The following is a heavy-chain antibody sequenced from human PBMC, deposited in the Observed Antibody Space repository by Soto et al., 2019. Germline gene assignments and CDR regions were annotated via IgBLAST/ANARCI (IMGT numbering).Heavy chain of an antibody. CDR3: ARGERGSSKTFDY. CDR2: ISGSSSFT. Sequence: QVPLVESGGGLVKPGGSLRLSCAASGFTFSDYYMSWIRQAPGKGLEWVSYISGSSSFTNYADSVKGRFTISRDNAENPLHLQMNSLRAEDTAVYYCARGERGSSKTFDYWGLGTLVTVSS. J-gene: IGHJ4*02. D-gene: IGHD6-13*01. CDR1: GFTFSDYY. V-gene: IGHV3-11*05.